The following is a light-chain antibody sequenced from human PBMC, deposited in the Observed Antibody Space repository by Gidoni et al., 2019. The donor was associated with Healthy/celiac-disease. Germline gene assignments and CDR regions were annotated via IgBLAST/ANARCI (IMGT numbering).Light chain of an antibody. CDR3: QQYNSSPWT. CDR2: GAS. V-gene: IGKV3-15*01. Sequence: EIVMTQSPAPLSVSPGESATLSCRARQSVSSHLAWYQQKPGQAPRLLIYGASTRATGIPARFSGSGSGTEFTLTISSLQSEDFAVYYCQQYNSSPWTFGQGTKVEIK. CDR1: QSVSSH. J-gene: IGKJ1*01.